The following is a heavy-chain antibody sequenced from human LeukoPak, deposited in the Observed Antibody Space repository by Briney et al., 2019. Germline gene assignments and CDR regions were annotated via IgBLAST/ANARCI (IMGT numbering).Heavy chain of an antibody. V-gene: IGHV3-23*01. Sequence: GGCLRLSCVASGFTFSSYAMSWVRLAPGKGMEWGAAISDSGGSTYYVDSVRGRFTISRDNSKNTVYLQMNSLRAEDTAVYYCAKDIRGSGNYGWFDPWGQGTLVTVSS. CDR2: ISDSGGST. D-gene: IGHD3-10*01. J-gene: IGHJ5*02. CDR1: GFTFSSYA. CDR3: AKDIRGSGNYGWFDP.